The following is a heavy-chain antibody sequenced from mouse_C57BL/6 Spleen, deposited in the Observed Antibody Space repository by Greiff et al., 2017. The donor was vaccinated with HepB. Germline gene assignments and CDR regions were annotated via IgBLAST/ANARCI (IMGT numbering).Heavy chain of an antibody. CDR2: IYPGDGDT. D-gene: IGHD1-1*01. CDR3: ARWYYGSSHTWFAY. J-gene: IGHJ3*01. CDR1: GYAFSSYW. V-gene: IGHV1-80*01. Sequence: QVQLQQSGAELVKPGASVKISCKASGYAFSSYWMNWVKQRPGKGLEWIGQIYPGDGDTNYNGKFKGKATLTADKSSSTSYMQLSSLTSEDAAVYFCARWYYGSSHTWFAYWGQGTLVTVSA.